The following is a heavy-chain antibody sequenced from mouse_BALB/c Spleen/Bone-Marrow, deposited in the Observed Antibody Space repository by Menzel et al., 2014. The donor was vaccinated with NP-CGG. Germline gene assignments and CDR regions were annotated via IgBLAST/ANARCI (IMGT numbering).Heavy chain of an antibody. J-gene: IGHJ2*01. Sequence: EVQLQQSGPELVKSGASVKMCCKASGYTFTSYVMHWVKQKPGQGLEWIGYINPYNDGTKYNEKFKGKATLTSDKSSSPAYMELSNLTSEDSAVYYCARPSQLALPYYFDYWSQGTTLTISS. CDR2: INPYNDGT. CDR1: GYTFTSYV. D-gene: IGHD3-1*01. CDR3: ARPSQLALPYYFDY. V-gene: IGHV1-14*01.